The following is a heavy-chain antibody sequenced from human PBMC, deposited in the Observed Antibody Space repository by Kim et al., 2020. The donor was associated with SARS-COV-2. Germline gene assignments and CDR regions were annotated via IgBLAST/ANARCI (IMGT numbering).Heavy chain of an antibody. CDR1: GFTFSSYA. Sequence: GGSLRLSCEASGFTFSSYAMHWVRQAPGKGLEYVSAISSNGGSTYYANSVKGRFTISRDNSKNTLYLQMGSLRAEDMAVYYCARVWDSSGWNTGPFDYWGQGTLVTVSS. V-gene: IGHV3-64*01. CDR3: ARVWDSSGWNTGPFDY. D-gene: IGHD6-19*01. J-gene: IGHJ4*02. CDR2: ISSNGGST.